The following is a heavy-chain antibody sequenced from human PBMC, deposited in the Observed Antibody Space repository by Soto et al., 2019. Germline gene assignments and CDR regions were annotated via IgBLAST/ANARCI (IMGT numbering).Heavy chain of an antibody. Sequence: PGGSLRLSCAASGFTFSSHAMTWVRQAPGKGLEWVSSISENGGNTIYADSVKGRFAISRDNSKNTLYLHMNSLIAEDTAVYYCASRSAGVYAANYFFVYWGLGTLVTVSS. CDR2: ISENGGNT. D-gene: IGHD2-8*01. J-gene: IGHJ4*02. CDR3: ASRSAGVYAANYFFVY. V-gene: IGHV3-23*01. CDR1: GFTFSSHA.